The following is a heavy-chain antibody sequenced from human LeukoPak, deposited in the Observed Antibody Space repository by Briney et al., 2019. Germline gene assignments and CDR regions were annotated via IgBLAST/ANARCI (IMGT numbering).Heavy chain of an antibody. CDR3: ARLLVVTHTWFDP. D-gene: IGHD4-23*01. CDR2: IYTSGST. V-gene: IGHV4-4*09. J-gene: IGHJ5*02. Sequence: SETLSLTCTVSGGSISSYYWSWIRQPPGKGLEWIGYIYTSGSTNYNPSLKSRVAISVDTSKNQFSLKLSSVTAADTAVYYCARLLVVTHTWFDPWGQGTLVTVSS. CDR1: GGSISSYY.